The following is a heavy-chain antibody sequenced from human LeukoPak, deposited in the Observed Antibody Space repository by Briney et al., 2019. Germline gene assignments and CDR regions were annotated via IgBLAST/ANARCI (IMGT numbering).Heavy chain of an antibody. D-gene: IGHD5-24*01. CDR1: GDSVSSNSAA. CDR3: AREVEPYYYGMDV. J-gene: IGHJ6*02. V-gene: IGHV6-1*01. CDR2: TYYRSKWYN. Sequence: SQTLSLTCAISGDSVSSNSAAWNWISQSPSKGLEWLGRTYYRSKWYNDYAVSVKSRITINPDTSKNQFSLQLNSVTPEDTAVYYCAREVEPYYYGMDVWGQGTTVTVSS.